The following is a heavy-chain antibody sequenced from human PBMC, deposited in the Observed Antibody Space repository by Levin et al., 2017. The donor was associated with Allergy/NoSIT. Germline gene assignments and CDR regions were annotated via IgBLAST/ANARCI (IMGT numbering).Heavy chain of an antibody. CDR2: ISWNGNNI. Sequence: SLKISCAASGFGFDGYAMHWVRRAPGKGLEWVSGISWNGNNIGYADSLRGRFTISRDNAKNSLYLQMNRLRVEDTALYYLVKTGTTVDWFDCWGQGTLVTVSS. J-gene: IGHJ4*02. D-gene: IGHD1-1*01. CDR3: VKTGTTVDWFDC. CDR1: GFGFDGYA. V-gene: IGHV3-9*01.